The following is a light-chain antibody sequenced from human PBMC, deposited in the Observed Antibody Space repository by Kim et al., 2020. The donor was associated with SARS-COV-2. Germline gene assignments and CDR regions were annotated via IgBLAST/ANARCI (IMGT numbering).Light chain of an antibody. CDR2: DVS. V-gene: IGLV2-14*03. Sequence: GHPITIPSTGTSSDVGGYNYVSWYPQHPGNAPKLMIYDVSNRPSGVSNRFSGSKSGNTASLTISGLQAEDEADYYCSSYTSSSTLVFGGGTQLTVL. J-gene: IGLJ2*01. CDR3: SSYTSSSTLV. CDR1: SSDVGGYNY.